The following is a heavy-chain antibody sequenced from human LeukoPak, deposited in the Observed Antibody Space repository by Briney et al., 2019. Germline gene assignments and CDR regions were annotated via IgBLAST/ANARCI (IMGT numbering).Heavy chain of an antibody. CDR1: GFTFSSYE. D-gene: IGHD2-15*01. CDR3: ARDGGDCSGDSCYVDY. Sequence: TGGSLRLSCATSGFTFSSYEMNWVRQAPGKGLEWVSYISSSGSTIYYADSVKGRFTISRDNAKNSLYLQMNSLRAEDTALYYCARDGGDCSGDSCYVDYWGQGILVTVSS. CDR2: ISSSGSTI. V-gene: IGHV3-48*03. J-gene: IGHJ4*02.